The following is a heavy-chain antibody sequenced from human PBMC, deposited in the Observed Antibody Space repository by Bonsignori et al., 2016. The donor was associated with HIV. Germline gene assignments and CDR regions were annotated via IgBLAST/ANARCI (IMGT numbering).Heavy chain of an antibody. Sequence: WVRQAPGQGLEWMGWMNPNSGNTGYAQKFQGRVTMTRNTSISTAYMELSSLRSEDTAVYYCARSGSSWFDPWGQGTLVTVSS. V-gene: IGHV1-8*01. J-gene: IGHJ5*02. CDR2: MNPNSGNT. CDR3: ARSGSSWFDP. D-gene: IGHD1-26*01.